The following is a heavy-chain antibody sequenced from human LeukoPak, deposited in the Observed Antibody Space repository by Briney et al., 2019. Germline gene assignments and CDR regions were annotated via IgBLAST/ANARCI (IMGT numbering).Heavy chain of an antibody. Sequence: PSETLSLTCTVSGGSISSSSYYWGWIRQPPGKGLEWIGSIYYSGSTYYNPSLKSRATISVDTSKNQFSLKLSSVTAADTAVYYCARGHMDSSGWYPFDYWGQGTLVTVSS. D-gene: IGHD6-19*01. J-gene: IGHJ4*02. CDR2: IYYSGST. CDR3: ARGHMDSSGWYPFDY. V-gene: IGHV4-39*07. CDR1: GGSISSSSYY.